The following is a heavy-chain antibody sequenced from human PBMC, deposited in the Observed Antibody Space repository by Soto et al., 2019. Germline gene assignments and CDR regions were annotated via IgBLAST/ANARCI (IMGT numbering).Heavy chain of an antibody. CDR3: ARDHIPLRQWLVPPVFDY. CDR2: ISAYNGNT. Sequence: GASVKVSCKASGYTFTSYGISWVRQAPGQGLEWMGWISAYNGNTNYAQKLQGRVTMTTDTSTSTAYMELRSLRSDDTAVYYCARDHIPLRQWLVPPVFDYWGQGTLLTVSS. CDR1: GYTFTSYG. J-gene: IGHJ4*02. D-gene: IGHD6-19*01. V-gene: IGHV1-18*01.